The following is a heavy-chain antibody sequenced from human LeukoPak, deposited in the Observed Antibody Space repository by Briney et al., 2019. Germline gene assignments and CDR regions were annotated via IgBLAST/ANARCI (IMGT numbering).Heavy chain of an antibody. D-gene: IGHD2-21*01. Sequence: ASVKVSCKASGYTFTSYYMHWVRQAPGQGLEWMGWISAYNGNTNYAQKLQGRVTMTTDTSTSTAYMELRSLRSDDTAVYYCARDRCGGDCYYYYMDVWGKGTTVTVSS. V-gene: IGHV1-18*04. CDR2: ISAYNGNT. CDR1: GYTFTSYY. CDR3: ARDRCGGDCYYYYMDV. J-gene: IGHJ6*03.